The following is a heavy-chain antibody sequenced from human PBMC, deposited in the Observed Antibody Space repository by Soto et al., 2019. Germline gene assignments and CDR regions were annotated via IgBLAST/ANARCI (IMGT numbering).Heavy chain of an antibody. Sequence: PSETLSLTCTVSGGSISSGGYYWRWIRQHPGKGLEWIGYIYYSGSTYYNPSLKSRVTLSVDTSKNQFSLKLSSVTAADTAVYYCARDRGPGMDVWGQGTTVTVSS. V-gene: IGHV4-31*03. D-gene: IGHD3-10*01. CDR1: GGSISSGGYY. J-gene: IGHJ6*02. CDR2: IYYSGST. CDR3: ARDRGPGMDV.